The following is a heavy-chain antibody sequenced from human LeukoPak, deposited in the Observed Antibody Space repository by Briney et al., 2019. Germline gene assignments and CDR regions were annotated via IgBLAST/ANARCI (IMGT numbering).Heavy chain of an antibody. CDR3: ARGKCSSSSCYMESGFDY. Sequence: ASVKVSCKASGYTFTGYYMHWVRQAPGQGLEWMGWINPNSGVTNYAQKFQGRVTMTRDTSISTGYMELSRLRSDDTAVYYCARGKCSSSSCYMESGFDYWGQGTLVTVSS. CDR2: INPNSGVT. D-gene: IGHD2-2*02. V-gene: IGHV1-2*02. CDR1: GYTFTGYY. J-gene: IGHJ4*02.